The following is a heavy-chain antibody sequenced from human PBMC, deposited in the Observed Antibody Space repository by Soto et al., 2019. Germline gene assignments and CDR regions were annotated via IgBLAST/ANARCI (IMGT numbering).Heavy chain of an antibody. D-gene: IGHD3-10*01. V-gene: IGHV3-11*06. Sequence: QVQLVESGGGLVKPGGSLRLSCAASGFTFDDYYMNWFRQAPGRGLEWLSYISRNSDFANYADSVKGRFTVSRDNAKNSLFLQMNSLRDEDTAVYYCARGGTLWFGELPSDYWGQGTLVTVSS. J-gene: IGHJ4*02. CDR3: ARGGTLWFGELPSDY. CDR1: GFTFDDYY. CDR2: ISRNSDFA.